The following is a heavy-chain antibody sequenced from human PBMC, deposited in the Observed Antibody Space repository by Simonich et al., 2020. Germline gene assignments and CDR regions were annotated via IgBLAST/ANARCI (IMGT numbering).Heavy chain of an antibody. CDR1: GFTFSSYA. V-gene: IGHV3-23*01. CDR3: AKDLGERITMIVVVIDAFDI. J-gene: IGHJ3*02. CDR2: ISGSGGST. Sequence: GGGLVQPGGSLRLSCAASGFTFSSYAMSWVRQAPGEGLEWVSAISGSGGSTYYADSVKGRFTISIDNSKNTLYLQMNSLRAEDTAVYYCAKDLGERITMIVVVIDAFDIWGQGTMVTVSS. D-gene: IGHD3-22*01.